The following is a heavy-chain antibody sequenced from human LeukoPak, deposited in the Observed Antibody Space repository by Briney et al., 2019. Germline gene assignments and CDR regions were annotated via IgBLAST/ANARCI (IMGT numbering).Heavy chain of an antibody. CDR1: GFTFSNAW. V-gene: IGHV3-74*01. J-gene: IGHJ5*02. D-gene: IGHD1-1*01. CDR3: ARDSPRTGP. CDR2: IDGDGRIA. Sequence: GGSLRLSCAASGFTFSNAWMNWVRQVPGQGLVWVSHIDGDGRIAHYGDSVKGRFTISRDNAKNTVYLQMDSLRAEDTAVYYCARDSPRTGPWGQGILVIVSS.